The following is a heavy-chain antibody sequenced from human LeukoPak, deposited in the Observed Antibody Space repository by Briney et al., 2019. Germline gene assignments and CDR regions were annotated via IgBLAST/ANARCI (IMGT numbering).Heavy chain of an antibody. CDR2: ISSSSSTI. V-gene: IGHV3-48*02. J-gene: IGHJ4*02. Sequence: PGGSLRLSCAASGFTFSSYSVNWVRQAPGKGLEWVSYISSSSSTIYYADSEKGRFTISRDNAKNSLYLHMNSLRDEDTAVYYCARSWFGELAFDYWGQGTLVTVSS. CDR1: GFTFSSYS. CDR3: ARSWFGELAFDY. D-gene: IGHD3-10*01.